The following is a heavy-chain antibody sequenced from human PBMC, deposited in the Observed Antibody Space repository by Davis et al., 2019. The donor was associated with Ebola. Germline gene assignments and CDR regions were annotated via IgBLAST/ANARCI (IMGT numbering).Heavy chain of an antibody. D-gene: IGHD5-12*01. CDR3: ASTLGYSGRVDY. CDR1: GGSFSGYY. J-gene: IGHJ4*02. CDR2: INHSGST. V-gene: IGHV4-34*01. Sequence: GSLRLSCAVYGGSFSGYYWSWIRQPPGKGLEWIGEINHSGSTNYNPSLKSRVTISVDTSKNQFSLKLSSVTAADTAVYYCASTLGYSGRVDYWGQGTLVTVSS.